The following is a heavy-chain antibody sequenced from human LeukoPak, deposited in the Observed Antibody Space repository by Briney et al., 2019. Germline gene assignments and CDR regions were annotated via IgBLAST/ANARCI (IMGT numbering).Heavy chain of an antibody. V-gene: IGHV3-7*01. D-gene: IGHD6-19*01. CDR2: IKQDGSEK. CDR1: GFTFSSYW. Sequence: GGSLRLSCAASGFTFSSYWMSWVRQAPGKGLEWVANIKQDGSEKYYVDSVKGRFTISRDNAKNSLYPQMNSLRAEDTAVYYCARDIVAGTVDYWGQGTLVTVSS. CDR3: ARDIVAGTVDY. J-gene: IGHJ4*02.